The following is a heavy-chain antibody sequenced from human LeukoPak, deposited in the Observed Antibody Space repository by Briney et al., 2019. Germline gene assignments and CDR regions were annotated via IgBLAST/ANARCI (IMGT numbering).Heavy chain of an antibody. J-gene: IGHJ4*02. Sequence: GRSLRLSCAASGFTFSSYAMHWVRQAPGKGLGWVAVISYDGSNKYYADSVKGRFTISRDNSKNTLYLQMNSLRAEDTAVYYCARANYYDSSGYYLIGYFDYWGQGTLVTVFS. CDR1: GFTFSSYA. V-gene: IGHV3-30-3*01. CDR3: ARANYYDSSGYYLIGYFDY. CDR2: ISYDGSNK. D-gene: IGHD3-22*01.